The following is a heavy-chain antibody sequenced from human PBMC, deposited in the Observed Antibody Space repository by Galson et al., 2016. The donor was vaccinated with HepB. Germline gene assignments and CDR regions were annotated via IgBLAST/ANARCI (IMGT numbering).Heavy chain of an antibody. V-gene: IGHV2-5*01. Sequence: PALVKPTQTLTLTCTFSGFSLSTSGVGVGWIRQPPGRALEWLALIFWNDDKRYSPSLKSRLTITKDTSENHVVLTVTNMDPVDTATYYCARFGTEITPGGPFDSWGQGTLVTVSS. CDR1: GFSLSTSGVG. J-gene: IGHJ4*02. CDR3: ARFGTEITPGGPFDS. D-gene: IGHD4-23*01. CDR2: IFWNDDK.